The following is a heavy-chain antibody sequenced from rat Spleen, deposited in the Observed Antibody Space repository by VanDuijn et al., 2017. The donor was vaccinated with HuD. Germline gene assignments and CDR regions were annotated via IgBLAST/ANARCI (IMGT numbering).Heavy chain of an antibody. D-gene: IGHD1-2*01. CDR1: GFSITTHY. CDR2: INSAGST. V-gene: IGHV3-3*01. J-gene: IGHJ4*01. CDR3: ARSIYYYGSYVMDA. Sequence: EVQLQESGPGPVKVSESLSLTCSVTGFSITTHYWDWIRKFPGSKLEWMGYINSAGSTDYNPSLKSRISITRDTSKNQFFLQVNSVTTEDTATYYCARSIYYYGSYVMDAWGQGASVTVSS.